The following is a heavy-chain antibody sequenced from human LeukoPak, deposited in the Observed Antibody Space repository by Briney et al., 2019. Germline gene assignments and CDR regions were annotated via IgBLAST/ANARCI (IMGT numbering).Heavy chain of an antibody. CDR2: ISGSGGST. J-gene: IGHJ5*02. CDR3: AKGITMVRGVMGWFDP. V-gene: IGHV3-23*01. D-gene: IGHD3-10*01. Sequence: PGGSLRLSCAASGFTFSSYAMSWVRQAPGKGLEWVSAISGSGGSTYYADSVKGRFTISRDNSKNTLYLQMNSLRAEDTAVYYCAKGITMVRGVMGWFDPWGQGTLVTVSS. CDR1: GFTFSSYA.